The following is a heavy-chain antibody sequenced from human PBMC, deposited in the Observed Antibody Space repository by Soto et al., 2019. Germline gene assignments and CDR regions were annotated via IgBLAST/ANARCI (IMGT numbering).Heavy chain of an antibody. CDR1: GGSISNYY. J-gene: IGHJ4*02. Sequence: SETLSLTCTVSGGSISNYYWSWIRQPPGKGLEWIGYIFSSGSANYSPSLKSRVTISVDRSKNQFSLKLSSVTAADTAVYYCARGNVVAIDYWGQGTLLTVSS. V-gene: IGHV4-59*12. CDR3: ARGNVVAIDY. D-gene: IGHD2-21*01. CDR2: IFSSGSA.